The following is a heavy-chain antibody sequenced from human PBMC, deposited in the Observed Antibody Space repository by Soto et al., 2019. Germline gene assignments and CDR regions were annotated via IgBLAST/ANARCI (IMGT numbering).Heavy chain of an antibody. CDR2: IYYSGST. J-gene: IGHJ6*02. V-gene: IGHV4-39*01. CDR1: SCSISSSIYY. D-gene: IGHD6-13*01. CDR3: LRIAAAGLNYYGMDV. Sequence: LSLTWTVSSCSISSSIYYWGWILQPPGKGLEWIGSIYYSGSTYYNPSLKSRVTISVDTSKNQFSLKLSSVTAADTAVYYCLRIAAAGLNYYGMDVWGQGTTVTVSS.